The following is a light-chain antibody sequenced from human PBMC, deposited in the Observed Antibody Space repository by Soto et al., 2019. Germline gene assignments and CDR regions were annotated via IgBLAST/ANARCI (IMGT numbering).Light chain of an antibody. CDR2: DVT. V-gene: IGLV2-14*03. Sequence: QSVLTQPASVSGSPGQSITISCTGASSDVGGYNYVSWYQQHPGKAPKVMIYDVTNRPSGVSSRFSGSKSGNTASLTIFGLQAEDEADYYCSSYTSSSARKYVFGTGTKVTVL. CDR1: SSDVGGYNY. J-gene: IGLJ1*01. CDR3: SSYTSSSARKYV.